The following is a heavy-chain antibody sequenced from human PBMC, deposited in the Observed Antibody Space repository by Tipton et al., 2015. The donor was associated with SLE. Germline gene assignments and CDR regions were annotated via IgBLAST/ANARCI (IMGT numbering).Heavy chain of an antibody. D-gene: IGHD3-22*01. Sequence: TLSLTCSVSGGSISSGGYYWSWIRQHPEKGLEWIGYIYYTGSTYYNPSLRSRVTMSVDTSKNQFSLRLSSVTAADTAVYYCARELVYYDSSGMEYWGQGTLVTVAS. CDR1: GGSISSGGYY. CDR2: IYYTGST. V-gene: IGHV4-31*03. CDR3: ARELVYYDSSGMEY. J-gene: IGHJ4*02.